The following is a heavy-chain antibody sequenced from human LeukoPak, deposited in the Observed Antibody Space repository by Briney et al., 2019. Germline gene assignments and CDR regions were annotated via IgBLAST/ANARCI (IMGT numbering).Heavy chain of an antibody. CDR3: ARDLYSSRTNDAFVI. D-gene: IGHD6-13*01. J-gene: IGHJ3*02. CDR2: IYYSGST. Sequence: SETLSLTCTVSGGSIRSTSYYWGWIRQPPGKGLEWIGSIYYSGSTYYNPSLKSRVTISVDTFKNQFSLKLSSVTAADTAVYYCARDLYSSRTNDAFVIWGQGTMVTVSS. V-gene: IGHV4-39*07. CDR1: GGSIRSTSYY.